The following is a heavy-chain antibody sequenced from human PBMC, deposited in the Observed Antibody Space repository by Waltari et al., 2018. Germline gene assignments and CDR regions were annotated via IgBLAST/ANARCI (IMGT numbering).Heavy chain of an antibody. J-gene: IGHJ4*02. CDR3: ARGVSLWVTTPGY. V-gene: IGHV4-61*09. D-gene: IGHD4-17*01. Sequence: QVQLQESGPGLVKPSQTLSLTCTVSGGSISSGSYYWNWIRQPAGKGREWIGYIFTSGTTNYNPSLKSRVTISVDTSKNQFSLKLSSVTAADTAVYYCARGVSLWVTTPGYWGQGTLVTVSS. CDR1: GGSISSGSYY. CDR2: IFTSGTT.